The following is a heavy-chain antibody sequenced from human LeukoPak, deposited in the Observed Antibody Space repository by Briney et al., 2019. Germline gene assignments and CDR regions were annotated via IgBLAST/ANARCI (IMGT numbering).Heavy chain of an antibody. CDR3: ARASPTYYYDSSGYSNFDY. D-gene: IGHD3-22*01. J-gene: IGHJ4*02. CDR1: GFTFSRYA. CDR2: ISGSGGST. Sequence: GGSLRLSCAASGFTFSRYAMTWVRQAPGKGLEWVSAISGSGGSTYYADSVKGRFTISRDNPKDTLYLQMNSLRAEDTAVYYCARASPTYYYDSSGYSNFDYWGQGTLVTVSS. V-gene: IGHV3-23*01.